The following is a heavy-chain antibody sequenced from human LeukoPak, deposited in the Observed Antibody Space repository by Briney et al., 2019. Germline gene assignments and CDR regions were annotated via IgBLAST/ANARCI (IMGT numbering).Heavy chain of an antibody. J-gene: IGHJ4*02. CDR3: ASGSGYSSSPFDY. CDR1: GYTFTNYW. CDR2: IYPGDSDT. V-gene: IGHV5-51*01. Sequence: GESLKISCKASGYTFTNYWIGWVRQMPGKGLEWMGIIYPGDSDTRYSPSFQGQVTISADKSISTAYLQWSSLKASDTAMYYCASGSGYSSSPFDYWGQGTLVTVSS. D-gene: IGHD3-22*01.